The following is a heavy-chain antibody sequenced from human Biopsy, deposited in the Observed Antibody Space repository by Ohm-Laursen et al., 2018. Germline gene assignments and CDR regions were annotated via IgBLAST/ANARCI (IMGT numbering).Heavy chain of an antibody. V-gene: IGHV3-30*03. CDR2: ISYDGSGE. D-gene: IGHD4-11*01. Sequence: SLRLSCAASGFTFTSYAMHWVRQAPGKGLEWVAVISYDGSGEYYADSLQGRFIISRDNPKNTVDLQMNSLRAEDTAVYFCERDGKRWDYSAYFAWHFDLWGRGTLVTVSS. CDR1: GFTFTSYA. CDR3: ERDGKRWDYSAYFAWHFDL. J-gene: IGHJ2*01.